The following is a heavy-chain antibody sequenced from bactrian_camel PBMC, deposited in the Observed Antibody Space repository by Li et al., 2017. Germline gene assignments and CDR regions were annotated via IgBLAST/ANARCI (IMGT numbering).Heavy chain of an antibody. CDR3: ARALQWGDLAIFGY. CDR1: GFTFDGSD. D-gene: IGHD2*01. Sequence: HVQLVESGGGSVQTGGSLRLSCTASGFTFDGSDMAWYRQAPGTVVFIAPSAKGRFTTSRDNVKNTVYLQMNSLKPVDTSVYYCARALQWGDLAIFGYWGQGTQVTVS. V-gene: IGHV3S60*01. CDR2: I. J-gene: IGHJ4*01.